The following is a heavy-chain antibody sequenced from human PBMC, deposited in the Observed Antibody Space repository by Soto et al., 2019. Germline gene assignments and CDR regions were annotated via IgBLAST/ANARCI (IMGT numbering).Heavy chain of an antibody. CDR1: GFSVGISY. CDR3: AKSKYCPSTTCFDN. J-gene: IGHJ4*02. CDR2: MYSGGNT. D-gene: IGHD2-15*01. Sequence: EVQLVESGGALVQPGGSLRLSCAGSGFSVGISYMTWVRQVPGKGLEWVSIMYSGGNTYYADSVKGIFTVSRDNPKNTLYLQMSNLRAEDTAVNYCAKSKYCPSTTCFDNWGQGTLVTVSS. V-gene: IGHV3-66*01.